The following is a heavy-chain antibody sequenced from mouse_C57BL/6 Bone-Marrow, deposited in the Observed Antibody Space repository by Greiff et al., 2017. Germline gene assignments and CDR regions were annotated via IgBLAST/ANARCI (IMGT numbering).Heavy chain of an antibody. CDR3: ARYDYGSSYGSWFAY. V-gene: IGHV7-3*01. CDR1: GFTFTDYY. J-gene: IGHJ3*01. D-gene: IGHD1-1*01. Sequence: EVKVVESGGGLVQPGGSLSLSCAASGFTFTDYYMSWVRQPPGKALEWLGFISNKANGYTTEYSASVKGRFTIYRDNYQSILYLQMNALRAEDSATYYCARYDYGSSYGSWFAYWGQGTLVTVSA. CDR2: ISNKANGYTT.